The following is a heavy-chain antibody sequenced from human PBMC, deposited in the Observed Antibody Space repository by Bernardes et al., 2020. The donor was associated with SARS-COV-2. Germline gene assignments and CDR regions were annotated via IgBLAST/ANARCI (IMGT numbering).Heavy chain of an antibody. CDR2: ISAYNGNT. D-gene: IGHD6-19*01. CDR3: ARDSGYSSGLDAFDI. Sequence: VTVPCKAPGYTFTSYGLSWVRQAPGQGLEWMGWISAYNGNTNYAQKLQGRVTMTTDTSTSTAYMELRSLRSDDTAVYYCARDSGYSSGLDAFDIWGQGTMVTVSS. V-gene: IGHV1-18*01. J-gene: IGHJ3*02. CDR1: GYTFTSYG.